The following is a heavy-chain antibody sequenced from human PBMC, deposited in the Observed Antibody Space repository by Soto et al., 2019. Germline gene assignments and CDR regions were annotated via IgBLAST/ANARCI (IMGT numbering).Heavy chain of an antibody. V-gene: IGHV1-2*02. Sequence: ASVKVSCKASGYTFTGYYMHWVRQAPGQGLEWMGWINPNSGGTNYAQKFQGRVTMTRDTSISTAYMELSSVTAADTAVYYCARDGGSSSSYYYYGMDVWGQGTTVTVSS. D-gene: IGHD6-6*01. CDR3: ARDGGSSSSYYYYGMDV. CDR1: GYTFTGYY. CDR2: INPNSGGT. J-gene: IGHJ6*02.